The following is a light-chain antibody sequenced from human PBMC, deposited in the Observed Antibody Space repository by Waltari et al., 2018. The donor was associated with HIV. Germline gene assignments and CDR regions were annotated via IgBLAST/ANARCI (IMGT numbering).Light chain of an antibody. CDR1: QSLLYSSKNENF. V-gene: IGKV4-1*01. J-gene: IGKJ1*01. CDR2: SAS. Sequence: DIVMTQSPHSLALSLGERATINCKSSQSLLYSSKNENFLGWYQQKPGQTPQLLIYSASTRGSGVPDRFSGSGSGTDFTLTINSLQSGDVAVYFCQQYYTTPPTFGQGTRVGIK. CDR3: QQYYTTPPT.